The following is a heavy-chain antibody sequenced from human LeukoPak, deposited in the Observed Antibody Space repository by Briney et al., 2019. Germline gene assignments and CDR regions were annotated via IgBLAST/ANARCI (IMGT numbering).Heavy chain of an antibody. J-gene: IGHJ4*02. V-gene: IGHV3-66*01. D-gene: IGHD3-9*01. Sequence: PGGSLRLSCAVSGISLSNYGMSWVRQAPGKGLEWVSVIYSGGSTYYADSVKGRFTISRDNSKNTLYLQMNSLRAEDTAVYYCAREDYDILTGPRGLDYWGQGTLVTVSS. CDR2: IYSGGST. CDR3: AREDYDILTGPRGLDY. CDR1: GISLSNYG.